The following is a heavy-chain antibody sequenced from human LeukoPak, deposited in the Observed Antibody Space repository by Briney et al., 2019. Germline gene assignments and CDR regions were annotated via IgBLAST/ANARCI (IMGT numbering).Heavy chain of an antibody. D-gene: IGHD2-8*01. V-gene: IGHV4-4*07. Sequence: SETLSLTCTVSGGSISSYYWSWIRQPAGKGLEWIGRIYTRGSTNYNPSLKSRVTMSVDTSKNQFSLKLRSVTAADTAVYYCARDRGYCTNGVCYTDNWFDPWGQGTLVTVFS. CDR2: IYTRGST. J-gene: IGHJ5*02. CDR1: GGSISSYY. CDR3: ARDRGYCTNGVCYTDNWFDP.